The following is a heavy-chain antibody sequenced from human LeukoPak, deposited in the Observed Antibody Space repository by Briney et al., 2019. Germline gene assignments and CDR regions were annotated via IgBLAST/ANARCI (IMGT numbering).Heavy chain of an antibody. CDR2: IFHTGST. CDR3: ARGGYRGYDYSWFDP. V-gene: IGHV4-30-2*01. Sequence: SQTLSLTCVVSGGSISSGAYSWSWIRQPPGKALEWIGYIFHTGSTYYNPSLKSRLTVSVDRSKNQFSLKLNSVTAADTAVYYCARGGYRGYDYSWFDPWGQGTLVTVSS. CDR1: GGSISSGAYS. J-gene: IGHJ5*02. D-gene: IGHD5-12*01.